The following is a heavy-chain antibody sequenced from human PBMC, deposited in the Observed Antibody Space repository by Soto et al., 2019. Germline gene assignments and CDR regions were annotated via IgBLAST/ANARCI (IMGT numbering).Heavy chain of an antibody. Sequence: GGSLRNSFAVSGFNSRDYCMTWIRQAPGKVLEWLAFLTKSDISTNYAASGEGRFIISRDIAKNTLPLKRSSLTANDTAVYYCARGNAYVEGDSGLEVWGQGT. V-gene: IGHV3-11*06. CDR2: LTKSDIST. CDR3: ARGNAYVEGDSGLEV. CDR1: GFNSRDYC. D-gene: IGHD3-16*01. J-gene: IGHJ6*01.